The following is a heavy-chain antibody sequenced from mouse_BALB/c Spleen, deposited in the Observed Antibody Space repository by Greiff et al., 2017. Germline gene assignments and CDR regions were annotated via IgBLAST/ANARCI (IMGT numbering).Heavy chain of an antibody. CDR3: ARSKYGNYLFAY. V-gene: IGHV1S81*02. CDR1: GYTFTSYW. D-gene: IGHD2-10*02. Sequence: QVQLQQPGAELVKPGASVKLSCKASGYTFTSYWMHWVKQRPGQGLEWIGEINPSNGRTNYNEKFKSKATLTVDKSSSTAYMQLSSLTSEDSAVYYCARSKYGNYLFAYWGQGTLVTVSA. J-gene: IGHJ3*01. CDR2: INPSNGRT.